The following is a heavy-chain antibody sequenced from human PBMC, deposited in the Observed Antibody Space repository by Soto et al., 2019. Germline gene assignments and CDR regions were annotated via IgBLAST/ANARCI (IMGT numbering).Heavy chain of an antibody. Sequence: EVQLVESGGGLVQPGGSLRLSCAASGFTFSSYWMTWVRQAPGKGLEWVANIKQEGTEKNDVDSVKGRFTISSDNAKNSLYRQMNSLRAEDTAVYYCARARSRGDVWGQGTTVIVSS. J-gene: IGHJ6*02. V-gene: IGHV3-7*05. CDR3: ARARSRGDV. CDR1: GFTFSSYW. CDR2: IKQEGTEK. D-gene: IGHD2-2*01.